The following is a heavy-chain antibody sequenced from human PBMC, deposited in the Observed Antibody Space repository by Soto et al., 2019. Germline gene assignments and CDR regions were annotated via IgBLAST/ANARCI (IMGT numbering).Heavy chain of an antibody. V-gene: IGHV1-69*02. D-gene: IGHD1-1*01. Sequence: SVKVSCKASGGTFSSYTISWVRQAPGQGLEWMGRIIPILGIANYAQKFQGRVTTTADKSTSTAYMELSSLRSEDTAVYYCASNGMTGTTNQYYYYYMDVWGKGTTVTVSS. CDR1: GGTFSSYT. CDR2: IIPILGIA. CDR3: ASNGMTGTTNQYYYYYMDV. J-gene: IGHJ6*03.